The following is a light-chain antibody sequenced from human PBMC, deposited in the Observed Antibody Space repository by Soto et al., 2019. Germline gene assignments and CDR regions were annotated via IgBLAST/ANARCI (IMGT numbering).Light chain of an antibody. CDR3: XSYTIXSTYX. J-gene: IGLJ1*01. CDR1: SSDVGTYDD. CDR2: EVT. Sequence: QSALTQPASVSASPGQSITISCTGTSSDVGTYDDVSWYRQHPGKGPKLLIYEVTNRPSGVSNRFSGSKSGNTAALTISGLQAEDEADYXXXSYTIXSTYXFGXGTKVTV. V-gene: IGLV2-14*01.